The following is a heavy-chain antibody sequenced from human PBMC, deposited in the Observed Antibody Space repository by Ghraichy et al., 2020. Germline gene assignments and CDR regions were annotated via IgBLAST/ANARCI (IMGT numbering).Heavy chain of an antibody. V-gene: IGHV3-53*01. CDR3: ARESVSAAGTNYYYYGMDV. CDR1: GFTVSSNY. J-gene: IGHJ6*02. D-gene: IGHD6-13*01. Sequence: GGSLRLSCAASGFTVSSNYMSWVRQAPGKGLEWVSVIYSGGSTYYADSVKGRFTISRDNSKNTLYLQMNSLRAEDTAVYYCARESVSAAGTNYYYYGMDVWGQGTTVTVSS. CDR2: IYSGGST.